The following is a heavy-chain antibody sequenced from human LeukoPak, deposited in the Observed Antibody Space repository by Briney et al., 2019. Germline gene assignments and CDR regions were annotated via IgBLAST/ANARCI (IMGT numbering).Heavy chain of an antibody. Sequence: GGSLRLSCAASGFTFSSYAMHWVRQAPGKGLEWVAVVSYDGSNKNYADSVKGRFTISRDNSKNTLCLQMNSLRVEDTAVYYCTTDRGVNYDYVWGSYLKPYYFDYWGQGTLVTVSS. D-gene: IGHD3-16*02. V-gene: IGHV3-30-3*01. CDR1: GFTFSSYA. J-gene: IGHJ4*02. CDR2: VSYDGSNK. CDR3: TTDRGVNYDYVWGSYLKPYYFDY.